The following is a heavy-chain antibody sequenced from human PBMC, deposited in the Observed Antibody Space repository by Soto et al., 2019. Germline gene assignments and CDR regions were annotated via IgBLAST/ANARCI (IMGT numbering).Heavy chain of an antibody. J-gene: IGHJ5*02. CDR3: ARVVGPLYSSTPLFSYWFDP. D-gene: IGHD6-13*01. CDR2: IIPIFGTA. V-gene: IGHV1-69*13. CDR1: GGTFSSYA. Sequence: GASVKVSCKASGGTFSSYAISWVRQAPGQGLEWMGGIIPIFGTANYAQKFQGRVTITADESTSTAYMELSSLRSEDTAVYYCARVVGPLYSSTPLFSYWFDPWGQGTLVTVSS.